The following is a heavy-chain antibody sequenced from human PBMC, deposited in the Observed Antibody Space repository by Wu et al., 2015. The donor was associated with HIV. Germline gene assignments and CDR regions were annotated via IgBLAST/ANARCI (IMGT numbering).Heavy chain of an antibody. V-gene: IGHV1-8*01. D-gene: IGHD3-22*01. J-gene: IGHJ6*02. CDR1: GYTFTSYD. Sequence: QVQLVQSGAEVKKPGASVKVSCKASGYTFTSYDINWVRQATGQGLEWMGWMNPNSGNTGYAQKFQGRVTMTRNTSISTAYMELSSLRSEDTAVYYCARGKEPSYYDSSGYNYYYYYGMDVWGQGTTVTVSS. CDR2: MNPNSGNT. CDR3: ARGKEPSYYDSSGYNYYYYYGMDV.